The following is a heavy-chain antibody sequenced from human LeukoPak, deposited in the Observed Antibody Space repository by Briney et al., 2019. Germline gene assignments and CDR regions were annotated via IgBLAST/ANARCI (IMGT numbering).Heavy chain of an antibody. Sequence: PGGSLRLSCAASGFTFSGYAMSWVRQAPGKGLEWVSAISGSGGSTYYADSVKGRFTISRDNSKNTLYLQMNSLRAEDTAVYYCATHLRDGGRIFDYWGQGTLVTVSS. J-gene: IGHJ4*02. CDR1: GFTFSGYA. D-gene: IGHD1-26*01. CDR3: ATHLRDGGRIFDY. CDR2: ISGSGGST. V-gene: IGHV3-23*01.